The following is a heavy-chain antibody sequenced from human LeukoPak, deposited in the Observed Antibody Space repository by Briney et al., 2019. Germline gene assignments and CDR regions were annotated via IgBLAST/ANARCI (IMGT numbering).Heavy chain of an antibody. CDR3: ALYCSGGSCYSDAFDI. CDR1: GYTFSSYD. D-gene: IGHD2-15*01. Sequence: ASVKVSCKASGYTFSSYDVNWVRQAIGQGLEWMGWMNPNSGNTGYAQKFQGRVTMTRNTSISTAYMELSSLRSEDTAVYYCALYCSGGSCYSDAFDIWGQGTMVTVSS. V-gene: IGHV1-8*01. CDR2: MNPNSGNT. J-gene: IGHJ3*02.